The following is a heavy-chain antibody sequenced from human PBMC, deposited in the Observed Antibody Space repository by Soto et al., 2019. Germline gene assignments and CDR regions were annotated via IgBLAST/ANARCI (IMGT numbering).Heavy chain of an antibody. CDR3: AHKGGRGAGMDV. J-gene: IGHJ6*02. Sequence: QITLKESGPTLVNPTQTLTLTCTFSGFSVSTSGVGVAWIRQPPGKALEWLALIYWDDDKRYSPFLQSRVTITKDTSKNQVVLTMTNMDPVDTATYYCAHKGGRGAGMDVWGQGTTVTVSS. D-gene: IGHD2-15*01. CDR1: GFSVSTSGVG. CDR2: IYWDDDK. V-gene: IGHV2-5*02.